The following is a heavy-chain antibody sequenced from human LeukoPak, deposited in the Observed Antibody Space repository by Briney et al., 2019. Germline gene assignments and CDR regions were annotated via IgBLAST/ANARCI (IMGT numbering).Heavy chain of an antibody. J-gene: IGHJ4*02. CDR1: GYTFINYD. CDR2: ISAYNGNT. V-gene: IGHV1-18*01. D-gene: IGHD3-22*01. CDR3: ARVQTHYYDSSGDY. Sequence: ASVKVSCEASGYTFINYDINWVRQATGQGLEWMGWISAYNGNTNYAQKLQGRVTMTTDTSTSTAYMELRSLRSDDTAVYYCARVQTHYYDSSGDYWGQGTLVTVSS.